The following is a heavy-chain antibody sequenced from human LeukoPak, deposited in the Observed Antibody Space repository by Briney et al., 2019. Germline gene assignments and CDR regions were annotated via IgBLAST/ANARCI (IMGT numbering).Heavy chain of an antibody. V-gene: IGHV4-34*01. J-gene: IGHJ6*03. CDR3: ARVRAGFSGSYPYYYYYYYMDV. Sequence: PSETLSLTCAVYGGSFSGYYWSWIRQPPGKGLEWIGEINHSGSTNHNPPLKSRVTISVDTSKNQFSLKLSSVTAADTAVYYCARVRAGFSGSYPYYYYYYYMDVWGKGTTVTVSS. CDR2: INHSGST. D-gene: IGHD1-26*01. CDR1: GGSFSGYY.